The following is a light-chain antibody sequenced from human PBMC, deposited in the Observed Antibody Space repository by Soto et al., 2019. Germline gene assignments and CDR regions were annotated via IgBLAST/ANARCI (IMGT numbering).Light chain of an antibody. J-gene: IGLJ3*02. V-gene: IGLV2-14*01. CDR3: SSYTRSSTWV. Sequence: QSALTQPASVSGSPGQSITISCTGTSSDVGGYNYVSWYQQHPGKAPKLMTYDVSNRPSGVSNRFSGSKSGNTASLTISGLQPEDEADYYCSSYTRSSTWVFGGGTKLTVL. CDR2: DVS. CDR1: SSDVGGYNY.